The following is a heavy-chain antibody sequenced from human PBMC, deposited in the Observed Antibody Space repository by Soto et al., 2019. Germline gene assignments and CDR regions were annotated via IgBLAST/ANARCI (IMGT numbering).Heavy chain of an antibody. CDR3: VLPGVFDH. J-gene: IGHJ4*02. Sequence: ASVKVSCKASGYTFTSYNINWVRQAPGQGLEWVAGSNSNSGNSDHAQKFQGRLTVTRDTSIGTAYMELSSLRSDDTAVYYCVLPGVFDHWGPGTLVTVSS. CDR1: GYTFTSYN. V-gene: IGHV1-8*01. D-gene: IGHD3-3*01. CDR2: SNSNSGNS.